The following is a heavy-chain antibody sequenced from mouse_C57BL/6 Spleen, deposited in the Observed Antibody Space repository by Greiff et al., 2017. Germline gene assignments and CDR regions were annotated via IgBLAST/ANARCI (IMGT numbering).Heavy chain of an antibody. Sequence: QVQLKESGPELVKPGASVKISCKASGYAFSSSWMNWVKQRPGTGLEWIGRIYPGDGDTNYNGKFKGKATLTADKSSSTAYMQLSSLTSEDSAVYFCAGSSYGFAYWGQGTLVTVSA. CDR3: AGSSYGFAY. CDR1: GYAFSSSW. CDR2: IYPGDGDT. V-gene: IGHV1-82*01. D-gene: IGHD1-1*01. J-gene: IGHJ3*01.